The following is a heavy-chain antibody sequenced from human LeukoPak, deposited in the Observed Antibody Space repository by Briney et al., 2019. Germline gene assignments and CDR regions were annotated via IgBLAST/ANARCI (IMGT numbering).Heavy chain of an antibody. CDR2: IVVGSGNT. V-gene: IGHV1-58*01. CDR1: GFTFTSSA. Sequence: APVKVSCKASGFTFTSSAVQWVRQARGQRLEWIGWIVVGSGNTNYAQKFQERVTITRDMSTSTAYMELSSLRSEDTAVYYCAADMGGLRWRRGESFDYWGQGTLVTVSS. D-gene: IGHD4-23*01. J-gene: IGHJ4*02. CDR3: AADMGGLRWRRGESFDY.